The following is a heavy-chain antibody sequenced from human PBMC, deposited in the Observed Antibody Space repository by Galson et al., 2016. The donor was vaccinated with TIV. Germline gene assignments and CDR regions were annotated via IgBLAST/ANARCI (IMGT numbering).Heavy chain of an antibody. Sequence: SLRLSCAASGFTFSSHAMTWVRQAPGKGLEWVSAISGSGATTHYADSVKGRFTISRDNSKNTLYVQMDSLRAEDTAVYYCAKVSSSGFTYYYAMDVWGQGTTVTVSS. V-gene: IGHV3-23*01. CDR1: GFTFSSHA. CDR2: ISGSGATT. J-gene: IGHJ6*02. CDR3: AKVSSSGFTYYYAMDV. D-gene: IGHD6-19*01.